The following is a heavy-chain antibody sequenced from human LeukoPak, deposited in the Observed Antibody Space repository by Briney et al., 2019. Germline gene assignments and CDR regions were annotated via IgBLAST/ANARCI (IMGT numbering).Heavy chain of an antibody. D-gene: IGHD2-2*01. J-gene: IGHJ6*03. CDR2: IYYSGST. CDR1: GGSISSYY. CDR3: ARDSQYCSSTSCPDDYYYYYMDV. Sequence: SETLSLTCTVSGGSISSYYWSWIRQPPGKGLEWIGYIYYSGSTYYNPSLKSRVTISVDTSKNQFSLKLSSVTAADTAVYYCARDSQYCSSTSCPDDYYYYYMDVWGKGTTVTVSS. V-gene: IGHV4-59*12.